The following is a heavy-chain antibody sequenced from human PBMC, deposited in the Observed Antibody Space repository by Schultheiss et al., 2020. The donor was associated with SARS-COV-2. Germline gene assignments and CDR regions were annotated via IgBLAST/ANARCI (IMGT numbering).Heavy chain of an antibody. D-gene: IGHD3-10*01. Sequence: SETLSLTCTVSGRSISSSSYYWSWIRQPPGKGLEWIGYIYYSGSTNYNPSLKSRVTISVDTSKNQFSLKLSSVTAADTAVYYCAILSSGYFQHWGQGTLVTVSS. CDR3: AILSSGYFQH. V-gene: IGHV4-61*01. J-gene: IGHJ1*01. CDR1: GRSISSSSYY. CDR2: IYYSGST.